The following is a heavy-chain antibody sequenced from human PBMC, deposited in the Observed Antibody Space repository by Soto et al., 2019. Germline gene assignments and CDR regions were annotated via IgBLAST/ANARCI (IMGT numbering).Heavy chain of an antibody. CDR1: GGTFSSYT. J-gene: IGHJ4*02. CDR2: IIPILGIA. D-gene: IGHD6-19*01. CDR3: AGVYSSGWYYFDY. V-gene: IGHV1-69*02. Sequence: QVQLVQSGAEVKKPGSSVKVSCKASGGTFSSYTISWVRQAPGQGLEWMGRIIPILGIANYAQKFQGRVTIAADKSTSTAYVELSSLRPEDTAVYYCAGVYSSGWYYFDYWGQGTLVSVSS.